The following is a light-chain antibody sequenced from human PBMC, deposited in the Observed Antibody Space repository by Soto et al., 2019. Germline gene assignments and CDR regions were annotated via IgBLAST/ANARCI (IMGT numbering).Light chain of an antibody. CDR2: DDN. CDR3: GSWDSSLSAYV. Sequence: QSVLTQPPSVSAAPGEMLTISCSGGSSNIGGNSVSWYQQLPGTAPKLLIYDDNKRPSGIPDRFSGSKSGTSATLGITGFQTGDEADYYCGSWDSSLSAYVFGTGTKVTVL. CDR1: SSNIGGNS. V-gene: IGLV1-51*01. J-gene: IGLJ1*01.